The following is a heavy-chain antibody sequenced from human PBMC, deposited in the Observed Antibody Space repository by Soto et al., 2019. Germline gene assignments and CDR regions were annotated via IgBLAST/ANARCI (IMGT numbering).Heavy chain of an antibody. CDR3: AKDQGTEDYFDY. J-gene: IGHJ4*02. CDR2: ISYDGSNK. CDR1: GFTFSSYG. V-gene: IGHV3-30*18. D-gene: IGHD2-21*02. Sequence: QVELVESGGGVGQPGRSLRLSCAASGFTFSSYGMHWVRQAPGKGLEWVAVISYDGSNKYYADSVKGRFTISRDNSKNTLYLQMNSLRAEDTAVYYCAKDQGTEDYFDYWGQGTLVTVSS.